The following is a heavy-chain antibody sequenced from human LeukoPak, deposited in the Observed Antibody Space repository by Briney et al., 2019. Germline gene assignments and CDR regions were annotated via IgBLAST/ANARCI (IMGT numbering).Heavy chain of an antibody. CDR3: ARGGYFDWLLW. CDR1: GGSFSGYY. V-gene: IGHV4-34*01. CDR2: INHSGST. Sequence: SETLSLTCAVYGGSFSGYYWSWIRQPPGRELEWIGEINHSGSTNYNPSLKSRVTISVDTSKNQFSLKLSSVTAADTAVYYCARGGYFDWLLWWGQGTLVTVSS. J-gene: IGHJ4*02. D-gene: IGHD3-9*01.